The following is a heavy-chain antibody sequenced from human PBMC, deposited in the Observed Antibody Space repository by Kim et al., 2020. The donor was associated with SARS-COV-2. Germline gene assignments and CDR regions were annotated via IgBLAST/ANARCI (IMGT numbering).Heavy chain of an antibody. CDR3: SRHPGEGWFDP. CDR1: AGSINNFY. J-gene: IGHJ5*02. V-gene: IGHV4-59*08. Sequence: SETLSLTCTVSAGSINNFYWSWIRQPPGKGLEWIGYIHSTGFTKYNPSLKSRVTISFDTSKNQFSLQLTSAPAADTAVDYCSRHPGEGWFDPWAQVALFT. CDR2: IHSTGFT. D-gene: IGHD7-27*01.